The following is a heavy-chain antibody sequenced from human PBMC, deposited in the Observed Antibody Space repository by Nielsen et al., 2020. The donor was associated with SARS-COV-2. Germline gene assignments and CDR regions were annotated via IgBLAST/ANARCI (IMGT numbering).Heavy chain of an antibody. CDR3: AKDVWSGAHQIGPDY. V-gene: IGHV3-30*18. Sequence: LSLTCAASGFTFRNHGMHWVRQVAGKGLEWVAIVSRDGSDTFYVDSLEGRFTISRDNSKNTVYLEMNSLRAEDTAVYHCAKDVWSGAHQIGPDYWGQGTLVTVSS. CDR1: GFTFRNHG. D-gene: IGHD3-3*01. CDR2: VSRDGSDT. J-gene: IGHJ4*02.